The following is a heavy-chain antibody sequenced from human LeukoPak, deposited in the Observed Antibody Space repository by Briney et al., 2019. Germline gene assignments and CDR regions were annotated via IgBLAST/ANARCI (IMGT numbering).Heavy chain of an antibody. CDR3: AKDNGGNTYYFDY. V-gene: IGHV3-23*01. J-gene: IGHJ4*02. Sequence: GGSLRLSCAASGFTFSGYAMSWVRQAPGKGLEWVSAIDTSGGHTYYADSVKGRFTISRDNAKNSLYLQMNSLRAEDTALYYCAKDNGGNTYYFDYWGQGTLVTVSS. D-gene: IGHD4-23*01. CDR1: GFTFSGYA. CDR2: IDTSGGHT.